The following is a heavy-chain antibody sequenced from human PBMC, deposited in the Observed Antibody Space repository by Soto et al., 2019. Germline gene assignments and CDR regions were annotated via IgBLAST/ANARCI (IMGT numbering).Heavy chain of an antibody. CDR1: GGSFSGYY. CDR3: ARGKPLLLWFGGIDAFDI. V-gene: IGHV4-34*01. D-gene: IGHD3-10*01. J-gene: IGHJ3*02. CDR2: INHSGST. Sequence: PSETLSLTCAVSGGSFSGYYWGWIRQPPGKGLEWIGEINHSGSTNYNPSLKSRVTISVDTSKNQFSLKLSSVTAADTAVYYCARGKPLLLWFGGIDAFDIWGQGTMVTVSS.